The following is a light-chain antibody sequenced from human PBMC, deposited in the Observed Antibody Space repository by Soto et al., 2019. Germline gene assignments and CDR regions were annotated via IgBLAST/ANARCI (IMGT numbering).Light chain of an antibody. CDR1: SSNIGAGYD. Sequence: QLVLTQPPSVSGAPGQRVTISCTGSSSNIGAGYDVHWYQQLPGTAPKLLIYGNSNRPSGVPDRFSGSKSGTSVSLAIAGLQAEDEADYYCQSYDSSLSGSGVFGGGTQLTVL. J-gene: IGLJ2*01. V-gene: IGLV1-40*01. CDR3: QSYDSSLSGSGV. CDR2: GNS.